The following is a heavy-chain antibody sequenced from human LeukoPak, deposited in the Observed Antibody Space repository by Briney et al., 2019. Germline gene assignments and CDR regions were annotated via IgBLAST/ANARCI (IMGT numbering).Heavy chain of an antibody. Sequence: SETLSLTCTVSGGSISSGNYYRSWIRQPPGKGLEWIGYIYYSGSTYYNPSLKSRVTISVDTSKNQFSLKLSSVTAADTAVYYCARDAGYGDYEAWFDPWGQGTLVTVSS. CDR3: ARDAGYGDYEAWFDP. V-gene: IGHV4-30-4*01. CDR1: GGSISSGNYY. J-gene: IGHJ5*02. D-gene: IGHD4-17*01. CDR2: IYYSGST.